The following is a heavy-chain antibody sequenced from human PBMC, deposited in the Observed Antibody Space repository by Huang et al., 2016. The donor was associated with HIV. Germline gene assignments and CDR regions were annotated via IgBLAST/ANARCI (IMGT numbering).Heavy chain of an antibody. D-gene: IGHD2-15*01. CDR2: IYYSGVS. CDR1: GGSISSHY. CDR3: ARDRRHCSGGSCYYSDY. V-gene: IGHV4-59*11. Sequence: QVQLQESGPGLVKPSETLSLTCSVSGGSISSHYWSWIRQPPGKGLVWIGSIYYSGVSNSSTYLKSRVFRSVDTSRNQFALKLSSVTAADTAVYYCARDRRHCSGGSCYYSDYWGHGTLVTVSS. J-gene: IGHJ4*01.